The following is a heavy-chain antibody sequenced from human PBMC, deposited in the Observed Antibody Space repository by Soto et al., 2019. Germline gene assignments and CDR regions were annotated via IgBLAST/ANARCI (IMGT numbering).Heavy chain of an antibody. CDR3: ARTSAAGNYYYVMDV. CDR2: IYPGDSYT. J-gene: IGHJ6*02. V-gene: IGHV5-51*01. CDR1: GYSFTSYW. Sequence: PGESLKISCKGSGYSFTSYWIGWLRQMPGKGLEWMGIIYPGDSYTRYSPSFQGQVTISADKSISTAYLQWSSLKASDTAMYYCARTSAAGNYYYVMDVWGQGTTVTVSS. D-gene: IGHD6-13*01.